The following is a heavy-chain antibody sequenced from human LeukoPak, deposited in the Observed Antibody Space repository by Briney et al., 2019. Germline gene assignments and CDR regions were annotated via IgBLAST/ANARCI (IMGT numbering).Heavy chain of an antibody. CDR1: GFTFSSYW. V-gene: IGHV3-7*01. CDR3: ARLLSSYYDILTGYCGPFDY. D-gene: IGHD3-9*01. Sequence: GGSLRLSCAASGFTFSSYWMSWVRQAPGKGLEWVANIKQDGSEKYYVDSVKGRFTISRDNAKNSLYLQMNSLRAEDTAVYYCARLLSSYYDILTGYCGPFDYWGQGTQVTVSS. CDR2: IKQDGSEK. J-gene: IGHJ4*02.